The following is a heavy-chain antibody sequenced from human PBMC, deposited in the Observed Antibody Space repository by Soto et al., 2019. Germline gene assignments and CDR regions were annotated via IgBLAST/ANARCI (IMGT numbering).Heavy chain of an antibody. CDR3: ARGGLIAVAGTFDY. V-gene: IGHV4-34*01. D-gene: IGHD6-19*01. J-gene: IGHJ4*02. CDR2: INHSGST. Sequence: SETLSLTCAVYGGSFSGYYWSWIRKPPGKGLEWIGEINHSGSTNYNPSLKRRVTISVDTSKNQFCLKLSSVTAADTAVYYCARGGLIAVAGTFDYWXQGTLVTVSS. CDR1: GGSFSGYY.